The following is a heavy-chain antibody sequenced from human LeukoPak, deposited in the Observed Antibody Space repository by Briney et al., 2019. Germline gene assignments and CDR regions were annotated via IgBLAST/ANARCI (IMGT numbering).Heavy chain of an antibody. Sequence: GGSLRLSCAASGFSFSSYWMSWVRQAPGKGLEWVANVKQDGSDKYYLTSVRGRFTISRDNAKNSLFLQMNSLRVEDTAVYYCARGGGHLDCWGQGTLVTVSS. V-gene: IGHV3-7*03. CDR2: VKQDGSDK. D-gene: IGHD4-23*01. J-gene: IGHJ4*02. CDR1: GFSFSSYW. CDR3: ARGGGHLDC.